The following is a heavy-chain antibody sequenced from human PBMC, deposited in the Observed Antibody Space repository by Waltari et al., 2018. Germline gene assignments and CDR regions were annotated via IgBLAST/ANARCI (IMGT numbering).Heavy chain of an antibody. J-gene: IGHJ1*01. CDR3: ARLSDSSGYYYRIDFQH. D-gene: IGHD3-22*01. V-gene: IGHV4-38-2*01. Sequence: QVQLQESGPGLVKPSETLSLTCAVSGYSISSGYYWGWTRQPPGKGLEWIGSIYHSGSTYYNPSLKSRVTISVDKSKNQFSLKLSSVTAADTAVYYCARLSDSSGYYYRIDFQHWGQGTLVTVSS. CDR1: GYSISSGYY. CDR2: IYHSGST.